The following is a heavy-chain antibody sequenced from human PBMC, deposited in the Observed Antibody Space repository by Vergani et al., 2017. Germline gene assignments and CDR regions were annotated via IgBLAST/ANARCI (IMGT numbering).Heavy chain of an antibody. CDR3: AREVGSYYGSD. V-gene: IGHV4-59*13. Sequence: QVQLQESGPGLVKPSETLSLTCIVSGGSISSYYWSWIRQPPGKGLDWIGYIYYTGSTNYNPSLKSRVTMSVDTSKNQFSLKLSSVTAADTAVYYCAREVGSYYGSDWGQGTLVTVSS. CDR1: GGSISSYY. CDR2: IYYTGST. D-gene: IGHD3-10*01. J-gene: IGHJ4*02.